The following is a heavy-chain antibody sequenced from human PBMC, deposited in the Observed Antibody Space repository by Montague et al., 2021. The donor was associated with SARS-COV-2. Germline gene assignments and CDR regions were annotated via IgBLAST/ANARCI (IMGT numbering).Heavy chain of an antibody. J-gene: IGHJ5*02. Sequence: SETLSLTCTVSGGSISSSSNYWGWIRQPPGKGLEWIGGIYYSGSTYYNSSLKSRVTISVDTSKNQFSLKLNSVTAADTAVYYCARLVWFGELSSENWFDPWGQGTLVTVSS. CDR3: ARLVWFGELSSENWFDP. V-gene: IGHV4-39*01. CDR1: GGSISSSSNY. CDR2: IYYSGST. D-gene: IGHD3-10*01.